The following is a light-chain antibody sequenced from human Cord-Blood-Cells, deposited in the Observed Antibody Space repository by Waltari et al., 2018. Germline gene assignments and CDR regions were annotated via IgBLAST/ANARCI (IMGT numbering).Light chain of an antibody. V-gene: IGKV1-8*01. Sequence: AIRMTQSPSSFSASTGDRVTITCRGSQGISSYSAWYQQKTGKAPKLLIYAASTLQSGVPSRFSGSGSGTDFTLTISCLQSEDFATYYGQQYYSYPPLTFGGGTRVEIK. CDR2: AAS. CDR3: QQYYSYPPLT. J-gene: IGKJ4*01. CDR1: QGISSY.